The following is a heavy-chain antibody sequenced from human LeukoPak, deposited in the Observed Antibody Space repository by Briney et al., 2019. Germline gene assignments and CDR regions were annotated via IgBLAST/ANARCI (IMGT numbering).Heavy chain of an antibody. CDR3: ARQDVVTAIDY. CDR1: GFTYSSYA. Sequence: GGSLRLSCAASGFTYSSYAMSWVRQAPGKGLEWVSGISGSGGSTYYADSVKGRFTISRDISKNTLYLLMNSLRAEDTAVYYCARQDVVTAIDYWGQGTLVTVSS. D-gene: IGHD2-21*02. V-gene: IGHV3-23*01. J-gene: IGHJ4*02. CDR2: ISGSGGST.